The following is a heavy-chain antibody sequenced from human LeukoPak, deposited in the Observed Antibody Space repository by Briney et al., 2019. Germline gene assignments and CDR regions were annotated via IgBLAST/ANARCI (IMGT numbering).Heavy chain of an antibody. CDR2: IYHRGST. CDR3: ARKLRDRYFDY. Sequence: SETLSLTCTVSDYSISSGYYWGWIRQPPGKGLEWIGSIYHRGSTYYNPSLKSRVTISVDTSKNQFSLKLSSVTAADTAVYYCARKLRDRYFDYWGQGTLVTVSS. CDR1: DYSISSGYY. D-gene: IGHD4-23*01. J-gene: IGHJ4*02. V-gene: IGHV4-38-2*02.